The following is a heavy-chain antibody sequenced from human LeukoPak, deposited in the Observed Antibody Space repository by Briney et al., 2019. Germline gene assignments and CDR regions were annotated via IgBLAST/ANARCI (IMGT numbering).Heavy chain of an antibody. D-gene: IGHD4-23*01. CDR1: GFDFSTYW. Sequence: GGSLRLSCAASGFDFSTYWMSWVRQAPGMGLEWVANIKQDGSEKNYVDSVKGRFTISRDNAKNSLYLQMNSLRAEDTAVYYCARDYAGFPRSPLSPGGNSVGRTDYWGQGTLVTVSS. CDR3: ARDYAGFPRSPLSPGGNSVGRTDY. J-gene: IGHJ4*02. CDR2: IKQDGSEK. V-gene: IGHV3-7*01.